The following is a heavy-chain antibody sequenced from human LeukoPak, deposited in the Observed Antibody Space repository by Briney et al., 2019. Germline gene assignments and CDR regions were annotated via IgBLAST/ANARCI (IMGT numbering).Heavy chain of an antibody. CDR1: RGTFTSYA. V-gene: IGHV1-69*04. J-gene: IGHJ4*02. Sequence: SVKVSCKASRGTFTSYAISWVRQAPGQGLEWMGRIIPILGIENYAQKFQGRVTITADKSTSTAYMELSSLRSEDTAVYYCARVVAVAGTDQFDYWGQGTLVTVSS. CDR3: ARVVAVAGTDQFDY. CDR2: IIPILGIE. D-gene: IGHD6-19*01.